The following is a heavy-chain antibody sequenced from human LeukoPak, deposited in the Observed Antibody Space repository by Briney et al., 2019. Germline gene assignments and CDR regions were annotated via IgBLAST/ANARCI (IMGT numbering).Heavy chain of an antibody. V-gene: IGHV3-23*01. D-gene: IGHD2-2*01. Sequence: PGGSLRLSCAASGFTFSSYAMSWVRQAPGKGLEWVSVVSGSGGSTFDADSVKGRFTISRDNSKNTLFLQMNSLRAEDTALYYCAKDRLYCSSTSCPLEFDYWGQGTLVTVSS. CDR1: GFTFSSYA. J-gene: IGHJ4*02. CDR3: AKDRLYCSSTSCPLEFDY. CDR2: VSGSGGST.